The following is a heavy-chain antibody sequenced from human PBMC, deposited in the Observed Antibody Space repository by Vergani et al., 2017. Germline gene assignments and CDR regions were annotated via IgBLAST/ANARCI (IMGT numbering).Heavy chain of an antibody. CDR2: IYNSGNG. V-gene: IGHV4-38-2*02. D-gene: IGHD3-16*01. Sequence: QVHLQESGPGLVKPSETLSLTCSVSNYSIGRDYFWGWIRRSPGKGLEWIGSIYNSGNGDSSSSLKSRVTISADTSKNQFSLRLTSVTAVDTAVYYCASGKYYSDSTSHFRGRYFDVWGRGTLVTVPS. J-gene: IGHJ2*01. CDR3: ASGKYYSDSTSHFRGRYFDV. CDR1: NYSIGRDYF.